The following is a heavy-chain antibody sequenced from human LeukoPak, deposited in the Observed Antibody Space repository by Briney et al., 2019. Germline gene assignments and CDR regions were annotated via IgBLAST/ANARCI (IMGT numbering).Heavy chain of an antibody. Sequence: SETLSLTCTVSGGSISSYYWSWIRQPPGKGLEWIGYIYYSGSTNYNPSLKSRVTISVDTSKNQFTLKLSSVTAADTAVYYCARSDTAMVTFDYWGQGTLVTVSS. J-gene: IGHJ4*02. D-gene: IGHD5-18*01. CDR3: ARSDTAMVTFDY. CDR2: IYYSGST. CDR1: GGSISSYY. V-gene: IGHV4-59*01.